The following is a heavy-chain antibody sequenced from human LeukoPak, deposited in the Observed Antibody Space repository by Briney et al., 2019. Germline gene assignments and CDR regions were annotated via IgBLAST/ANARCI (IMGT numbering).Heavy chain of an antibody. CDR2: IWPGGSDT. J-gene: IGHJ4*02. V-gene: IGHV5-51*01. CDR1: GYTSTNSG. Sequence: GDSLKISCKASGYTSTNSGIGWVRQKPGKGLEWMGIIWPGGSDTRYSPSFQGQVTISADKSITTAYLQWSSLKASDTAMYYCARPVTGVSPSGAIDFWGQGTQVTVSS. D-gene: IGHD1-26*01. CDR3: ARPVTGVSPSGAIDF.